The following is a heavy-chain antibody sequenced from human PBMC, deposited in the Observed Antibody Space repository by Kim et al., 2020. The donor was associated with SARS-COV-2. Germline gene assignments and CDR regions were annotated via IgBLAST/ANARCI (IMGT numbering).Heavy chain of an antibody. CDR1: GYTFTSYA. V-gene: IGHV1-3*01. CDR2: INAGNGNT. CDR3: AREPPGGNHLSGVFFDL. D-gene: IGHD2-15*01. Sequence: ASVKVSCKASGYTFTSYAMHWVRQAPGQRLEWMGWINAGNGNTKYSQKFQGRVTITRDTSASTAYMELSSLRSEDTAVYYCAREPPGGNHLSGVFFDLWGRGTLVTVSS. J-gene: IGHJ2*01.